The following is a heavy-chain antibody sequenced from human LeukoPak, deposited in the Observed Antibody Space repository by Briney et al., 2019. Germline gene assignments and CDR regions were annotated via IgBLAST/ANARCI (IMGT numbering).Heavy chain of an antibody. Sequence: GGSPRLSCAASGFTFSSYGMHWVRQAPGKGLEWVAFIRYDGSNKYYADSVKGRFTISRDNSKNTLYLQMNSLRAEDTAVYYCAKAAYYDSSGYYDYFDYWGQGTLVTVSS. CDR2: IRYDGSNK. CDR3: AKAAYYDSSGYYDYFDY. CDR1: GFTFSSYG. D-gene: IGHD3-22*01. J-gene: IGHJ4*02. V-gene: IGHV3-30*02.